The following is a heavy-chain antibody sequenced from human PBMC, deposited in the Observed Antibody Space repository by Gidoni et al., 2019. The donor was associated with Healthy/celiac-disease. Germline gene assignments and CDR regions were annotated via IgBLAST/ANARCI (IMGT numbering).Heavy chain of an antibody. Sequence: QVQLQESGPGLVKPSETLSLTCTVAGYPISSGYYWGWIRQPPGKGLEWIGSIYHSGSTYYNPSLKSRVTISVDTSKNQFSLKLSSVTAADTAVYYCARDHGDIVATARNWFDPWGQGTLVTVSS. CDR2: IYHSGST. V-gene: IGHV4-38-2*02. J-gene: IGHJ5*02. D-gene: IGHD5-12*01. CDR3: ARDHGDIVATARNWFDP. CDR1: GYPISSGYY.